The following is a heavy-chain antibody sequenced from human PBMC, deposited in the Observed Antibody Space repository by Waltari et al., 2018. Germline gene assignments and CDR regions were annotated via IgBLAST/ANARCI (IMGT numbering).Heavy chain of an antibody. CDR2: IYPGDSDT. Sequence: EVQLVQSGAEVKKPGESLKISCKGSGYSFTSYWIGWVRQMPGKGLEWMGIIYPGDSDTSYGPSFQAQVTISADKSISTAYLQWGGLRASDTAMYSCATWPSFRWLEDYWGQGPLVPVSS. D-gene: IGHD6-19*01. CDR3: ATWPSFRWLEDY. V-gene: IGHV5-51*01. CDR1: GYSFTSYW. J-gene: IGHJ4*02.